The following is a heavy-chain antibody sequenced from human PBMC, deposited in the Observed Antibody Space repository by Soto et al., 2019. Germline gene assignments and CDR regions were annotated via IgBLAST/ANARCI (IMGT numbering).Heavy chain of an antibody. D-gene: IGHD6-13*01. CDR2: VSYNEGN. CDR3: ARSIATAAWGI. Sequence: SETLSLTCTVSGDSISSSYWSWIRQPPGKGLEWIASVSYNEGNNYNPSLKSRVAISVDTSKNHFSLWLSSVTATDTAVYYCARSIATAAWGIWGQGTMVT. J-gene: IGHJ3*02. V-gene: IGHV4-59*08. CDR1: GDSISSSY.